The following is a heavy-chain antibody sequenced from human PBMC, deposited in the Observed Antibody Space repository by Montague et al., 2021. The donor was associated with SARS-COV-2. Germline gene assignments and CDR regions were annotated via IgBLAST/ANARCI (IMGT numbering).Heavy chain of an antibody. CDR2: INHSGST. V-gene: IGHV4-34*01. J-gene: IGHJ6*02. Sequence: SETLSLTCAVYGGSFSGYYWSWIRQPPGKGLEWIGEINHSGSTNYNPSLKSRVTISVDTSKNQFSLKLSSVTAADTAVYYCARGSGCRGGSCYSEWDPYYDYGMDVWGQGTTVTVSS. D-gene: IGHD2-15*01. CDR3: ARGSGCRGGSCYSEWDPYYDYGMDV. CDR1: GGSFSGYY.